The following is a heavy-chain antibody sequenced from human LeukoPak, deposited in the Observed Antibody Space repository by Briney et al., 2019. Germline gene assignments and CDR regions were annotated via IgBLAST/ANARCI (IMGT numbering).Heavy chain of an antibody. CDR3: AAGQLGLFDY. J-gene: IGHJ4*02. Sequence: PSETLSLTCTVFGGSISSYYWSWIRQPPGKGLEWIGYIYYSGSTNYNPSLKSRVTISVDTSKNQFSLKLSSVTAADTAVYYCAAGQLGLFDYWGQGTLVTVSS. CDR2: IYYSGST. D-gene: IGHD6-13*01. CDR1: GGSISSYY. V-gene: IGHV4-59*08.